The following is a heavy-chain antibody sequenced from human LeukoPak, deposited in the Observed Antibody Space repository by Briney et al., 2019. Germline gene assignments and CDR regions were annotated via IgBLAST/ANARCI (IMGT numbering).Heavy chain of an antibody. CDR3: AKAVVPAAMPRDYYYYYMDV. J-gene: IGHJ6*03. V-gene: IGHV3-23*01. Sequence: GSLRLSCAASGFTFSSYAMSWVRQAPGKGLEWVSAISGSGGSTYYADSVKGRSTISRDNSKNTLYLQMNSLRAEDTAVYYCAKAVVPAAMPRDYYYYYMDVWGKGTTVTVSS. CDR1: GFTFSSYA. D-gene: IGHD2-2*01. CDR2: ISGSGGST.